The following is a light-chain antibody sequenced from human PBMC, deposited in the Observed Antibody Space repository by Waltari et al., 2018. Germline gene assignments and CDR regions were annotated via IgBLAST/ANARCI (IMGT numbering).Light chain of an antibody. V-gene: IGLV1-44*01. Sequence: QSVVTQPPSASGTPGQRVTMSCSGSSSNIGTYAVTWYQQLPGTAPKLLIYSNKQRPSGVPDRCSGSKSGTSAALAISGLQSEDEADYYCAAWDDSLNGPVFGTGTKVTVL. CDR3: AAWDDSLNGPV. CDR1: SSNIGTYA. J-gene: IGLJ1*01. CDR2: SNK.